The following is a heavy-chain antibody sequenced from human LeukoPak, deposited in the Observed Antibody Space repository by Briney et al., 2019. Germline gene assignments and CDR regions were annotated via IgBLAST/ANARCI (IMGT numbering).Heavy chain of an antibody. CDR1: GFTFSSYS. V-gene: IGHV3-21*01. D-gene: IGHD2-15*01. Sequence: GGSLRLSCAASGFTFSSYSMNWVRQAPGKGLEWVSSISSSSSYIYYADSVKGRFTISRDNAKNSLYLQMNSLRAEDTAVYYCARIWGYCSGGSCYSPYYYYMDVWGKGTTATVSS. J-gene: IGHJ6*03. CDR2: ISSSSSYI. CDR3: ARIWGYCSGGSCYSPYYYYMDV.